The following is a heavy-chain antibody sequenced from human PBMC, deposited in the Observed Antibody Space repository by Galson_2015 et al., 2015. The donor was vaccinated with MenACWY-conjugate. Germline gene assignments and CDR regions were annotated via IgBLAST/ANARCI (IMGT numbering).Heavy chain of an antibody. CDR2: IDRSSSTI. CDR1: GFIFSNYN. CDR3: ARDHFDY. Sequence: SLRLSCAASGFIFSNYNMNWVRRAPGKGLEWVSYIDRSSSTIYYADSVKGRFTISRDNAKNSLYLQMNSLRADDTAVYYCARDHFDYWGQGTLVTVSS. J-gene: IGHJ4*02. V-gene: IGHV3-48*04.